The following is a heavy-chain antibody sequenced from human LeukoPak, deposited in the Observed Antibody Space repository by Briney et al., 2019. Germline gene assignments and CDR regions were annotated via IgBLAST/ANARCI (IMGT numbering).Heavy chain of an antibody. V-gene: IGHV5-51*01. CDR3: VRHFSSSITSVFDV. CDR2: IYAGDSDT. Sequence: GESLQISCKGSGHSFANFWIGWVRQMPGKGLELMGIIYAGDSDTRYSPSFQGQVTISADKSISTAYLQWSNLKASDTAMYYCVRHFSSSITSVFDVWGPGTMVTVSS. D-gene: IGHD2-2*01. J-gene: IGHJ3*01. CDR1: GHSFANFW.